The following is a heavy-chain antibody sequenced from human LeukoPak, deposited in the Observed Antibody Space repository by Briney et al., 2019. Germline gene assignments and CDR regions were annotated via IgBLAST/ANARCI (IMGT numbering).Heavy chain of an antibody. Sequence: GESLKISCSGSGYSFTSYWISWVRQMPGKGLEWMGRIDPSDSYTNYSPSFQGHVTISADKSISTAYLQWSGLKASDTAMYYCARHARRTVQKYFDYWGQGTLVTVSS. J-gene: IGHJ4*02. D-gene: IGHD4-11*01. V-gene: IGHV5-10-1*01. CDR1: GYSFTSYW. CDR2: IDPSDSYT. CDR3: ARHARRTVQKYFDY.